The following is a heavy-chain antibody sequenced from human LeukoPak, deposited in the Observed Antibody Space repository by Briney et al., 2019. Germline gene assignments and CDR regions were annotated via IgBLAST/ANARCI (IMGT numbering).Heavy chain of an antibody. CDR3: AXLAPDYADYWFDP. V-gene: IGHV5-51*01. D-gene: IGHD4-17*01. J-gene: IGHJ5*02. Sequence: GESLKISCQTSGYDFSTKWIGWVRQMPGKGLEWMGIIYPLESITKYSPAFQGHVTLTADTSINTAFLQWTSLKASDTAIYYCAXLAPDYADYWFDPWGQGTLVTVSS. CDR2: IYPLESIT. CDR1: GYDFSTKW.